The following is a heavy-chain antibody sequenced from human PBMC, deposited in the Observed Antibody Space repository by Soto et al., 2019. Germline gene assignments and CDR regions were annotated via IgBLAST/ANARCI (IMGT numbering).Heavy chain of an antibody. CDR3: ARVKVFCGSTSCYSRYGMDV. CDR2: IHYGGST. V-gene: IGHV4-30-4*01. J-gene: IGHJ6*02. Sequence: SETLSLTCTVSGDSVGSGDYSWSWIRQPPGKGLEWLGYIHYGGSTYYKPSLKSRVAISVDTSKSLFSLKLSSVTAADTAVYYCARVKVFCGSTSCYSRYGMDVWGQGTTVTVS. CDR1: GDSVGSGDYS. D-gene: IGHD2-2*01.